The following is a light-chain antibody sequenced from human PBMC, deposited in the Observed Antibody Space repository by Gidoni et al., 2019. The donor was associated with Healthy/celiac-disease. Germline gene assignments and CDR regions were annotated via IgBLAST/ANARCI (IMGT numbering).Light chain of an antibody. CDR1: QSVLYSSNNKNY. Sequence: DIVMPQSPDSLAVSLGERATINCKSSQSVLYSSNNKNYLAWYQQKPGQPPKLLIYWASTRESGVPDRFSGSGSGTDFTLPISSLQAEDVAVYYCQQYYSTPTFXQXTKVEIK. CDR3: QQYYSTPT. J-gene: IGKJ1*01. V-gene: IGKV4-1*01. CDR2: WAS.